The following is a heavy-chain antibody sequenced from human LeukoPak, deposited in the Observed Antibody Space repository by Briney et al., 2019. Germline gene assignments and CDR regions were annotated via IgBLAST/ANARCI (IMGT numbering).Heavy chain of an antibody. D-gene: IGHD6-13*01. CDR3: ARGGDSSSWYEGHDVFDI. CDR1: GGSISSSSYY. V-gene: IGHV4-39*07. J-gene: IGHJ3*02. CDR2: IYYSWST. Sequence: SETLSLTFTVPGGSISSSSYYWGWIRQPPGKGLEWIGSIYYSWSTYYNPSLKSRVTISGDTSKNQFSLKLNSVTGTRTAVFYRARGGDSSSWYEGHDVFDIWGQGRMVTVSS.